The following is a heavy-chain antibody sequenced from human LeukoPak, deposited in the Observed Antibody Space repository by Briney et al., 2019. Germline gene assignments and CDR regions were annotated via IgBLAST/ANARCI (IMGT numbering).Heavy chain of an antibody. CDR2: IYYSGST. CDR3: ASGGVPAAISDAFDI. J-gene: IGHJ3*02. Sequence: SETLSLTCTVSGGSISSYYWSWIRQPPGKGLEWIGYIYYSGSTNYNPSLKSRVTISVDTSKNQSSLKLSSVTAADTAVYYCASGGVPAAISDAFDIWGQGTMVTVSS. CDR1: GGSISSYY. D-gene: IGHD2-2*02. V-gene: IGHV4-59*01.